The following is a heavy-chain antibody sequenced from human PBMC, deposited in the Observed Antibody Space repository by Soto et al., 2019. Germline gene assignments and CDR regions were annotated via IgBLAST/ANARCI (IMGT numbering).Heavy chain of an antibody. CDR3: ARVEENDAFDI. V-gene: IGHV4-31*03. CDR1: GGSISSGGYY. D-gene: IGHD1-1*01. J-gene: IGHJ3*02. CDR2: IYYSGST. Sequence: QVQLQESGPGLVKPSQTLSLTCTVSGGSISSGGYYWSWIRQHPGKGLEWIGYIYYSGSTYYNPSLKSXXTXSAXTSKNQFSLKLSSVTAADTAVYYCARVEENDAFDIWGQGTMVTVSS.